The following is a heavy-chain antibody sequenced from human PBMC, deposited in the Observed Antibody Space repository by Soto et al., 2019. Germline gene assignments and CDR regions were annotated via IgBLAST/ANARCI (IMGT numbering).Heavy chain of an antibody. CDR3: ARDREGSSELRYCSGGSCVYYYGMDV. D-gene: IGHD2-15*01. CDR1: GFTFSRYA. V-gene: IGHV3-33*01. CDR2: IWYDGSNK. Sequence: GWSLRLSCAASGFTFSRYAMHLDRQAPGKGLEWVAVIWYDGSNKYYADSVKGRFTISRDNSKNTLYLQMNSLRAEDTAVYYCARDREGSSELRYCSGGSCVYYYGMDVWGQGT. J-gene: IGHJ6*02.